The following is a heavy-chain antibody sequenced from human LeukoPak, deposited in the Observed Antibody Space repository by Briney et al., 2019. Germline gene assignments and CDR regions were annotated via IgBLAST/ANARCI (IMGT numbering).Heavy chain of an antibody. Sequence: GGSLRLSCPASGFTFSSYAMSWFRQPPGKGLEWVSAISGSGGSTYYADSVKGRFTISRDNSKNTLYLQMNSLRAEDTAVYYCARDYGDYKFDYWGQGTLVTVSS. CDR2: ISGSGGST. CDR1: GFTFSSYA. D-gene: IGHD4-17*01. CDR3: ARDYGDYKFDY. J-gene: IGHJ4*02. V-gene: IGHV3-23*01.